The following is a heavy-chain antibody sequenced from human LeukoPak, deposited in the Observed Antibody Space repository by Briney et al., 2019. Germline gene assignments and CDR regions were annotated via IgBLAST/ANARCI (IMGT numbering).Heavy chain of an antibody. CDR1: SGSISTSNYY. V-gene: IGHV4-39*07. D-gene: IGHD6-19*01. J-gene: IGHJ4*02. CDR2: IYYSGST. CDR3: ARDQTLIAVAGLYFDY. Sequence: PSETLSLTCTVSSGSISTSNYYWGWVRQPPGKALEWIGSIYYSGSTYYNPSLKSRVTISVDTSKNQFSLKLSSVTAADTAVYYCARDQTLIAVAGLYFDYWGQGTLVTVSS.